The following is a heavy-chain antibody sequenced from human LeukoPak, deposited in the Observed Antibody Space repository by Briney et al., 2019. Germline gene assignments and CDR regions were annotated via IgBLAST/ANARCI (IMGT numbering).Heavy chain of an antibody. D-gene: IGHD3-10*01. CDR2: VSSSSSFI. CDR3: ARDRVSGFGPDY. Sequence: GGSLRLSCAASGFSFSSHSMNWVRQAPGKGLEWVSSVSSSSSFIYYADSVKGRFTISRDNAKKSLYLQMNSLRAEDTAVYYCARDRVSGFGPDYWGQGTRVTVSS. V-gene: IGHV3-21*01. J-gene: IGHJ4*02. CDR1: GFSFSSHS.